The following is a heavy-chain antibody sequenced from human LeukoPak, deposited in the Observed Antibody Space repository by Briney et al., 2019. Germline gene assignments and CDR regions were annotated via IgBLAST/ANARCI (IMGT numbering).Heavy chain of an antibody. CDR1: GFTFSDYY. CDR2: ISSSSSYT. V-gene: IGHV3-11*06. D-gene: IGHD1-1*01. CDR3: AREKSGTTSYYFDY. J-gene: IGHJ4*02. Sequence: GGSLRLSCAASGFTFSDYYMSWIRQAPGKGLEWVSYISSSSSYTNYADSVKGRFTISRDNAKNSLYLQMNSLRAEDTAVYYCAREKSGTTSYYFDYWGQGTLVNVSS.